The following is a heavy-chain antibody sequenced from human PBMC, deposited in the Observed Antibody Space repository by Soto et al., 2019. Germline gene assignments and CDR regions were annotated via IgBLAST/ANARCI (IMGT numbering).Heavy chain of an antibody. V-gene: IGHV6-1*01. J-gene: IGHJ5*02. CDR2: TYYRSKWYN. D-gene: IGHD6-19*01. CDR1: GDSVSSNSAA. Sequence: SQTLSLPCAISGDSVSSNSAAWNWIRQSPSRGLEWLGRTYYRSKWYNDYAVSVKSRITINPDTSKKQFSLQLNSVTPEDTAVYYCARAGYSSGWYLWFDPWGQGTLVTVSS. CDR3: ARAGYSSGWYLWFDP.